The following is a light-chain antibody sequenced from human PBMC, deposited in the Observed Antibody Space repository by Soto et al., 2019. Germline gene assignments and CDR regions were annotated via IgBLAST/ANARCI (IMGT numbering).Light chain of an antibody. Sequence: EIVMRQSPATLSVSPGQRATLSCRASQSVRTTVAWYHQRPGQAPRLLIYGASTRATGVPDRFSGDGSGTYFTLAVTRLQSEDFGIYYCQQYTDWPTTFGQGTKVDIK. CDR2: GAS. CDR3: QQYTDWPTT. CDR1: QSVRTT. V-gene: IGKV3-15*01. J-gene: IGKJ1*01.